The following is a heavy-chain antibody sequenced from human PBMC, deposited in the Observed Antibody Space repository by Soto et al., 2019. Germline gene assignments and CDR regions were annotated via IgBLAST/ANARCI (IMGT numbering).Heavy chain of an antibody. Sequence: GSLRISCAASGFTFSSNYMSWVRQAPGKGLEWVSVIYSGGSTYYADSVKGRFTISRDNSKNTLYLQMNSLRAEDTAVYYCASVVDTAMVTADYWGQGTLVTVSS. CDR1: GFTFSSNY. D-gene: IGHD5-18*01. J-gene: IGHJ4*02. V-gene: IGHV3-53*01. CDR3: ASVVDTAMVTADY. CDR2: IYSGGST.